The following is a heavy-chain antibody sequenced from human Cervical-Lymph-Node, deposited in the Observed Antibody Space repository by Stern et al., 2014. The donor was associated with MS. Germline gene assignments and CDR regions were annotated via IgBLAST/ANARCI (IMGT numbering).Heavy chain of an antibody. CDR2: IGAAGDT. V-gene: IGHV3-13*01. Sequence: EVHLVESGGGLVQPGGSLRLSCAASGFSFSYYDMHWVRHVAGKGLEWVSAIGAAGDTYYPDSVKGRFTVSRDNATNSLYLQMDSLRAGDTAVYYCARARQYSSSWYYYGMDVWGHGTTVTVSS. CDR1: GFSFSYYD. D-gene: IGHD6-13*01. J-gene: IGHJ6*02. CDR3: ARARQYSSSWYYYGMDV.